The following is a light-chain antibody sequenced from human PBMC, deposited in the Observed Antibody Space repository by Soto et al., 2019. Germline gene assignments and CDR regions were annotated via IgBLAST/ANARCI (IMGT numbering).Light chain of an antibody. CDR1: SSDVGGYNY. CDR3: CSYAGSYTYAV. CDR2: DVS. Sequence: QSALTQPRSVSGSPGQSVTISCTGTSSDVGGYNYVSWYQQHPGKAPKLMIYDVSKRPSGVPDRFSGSKSGNTASLTISGLQAEDEADYYCCSYAGSYTYAVFGGGTQRPSS. V-gene: IGLV2-11*01. J-gene: IGLJ7*01.